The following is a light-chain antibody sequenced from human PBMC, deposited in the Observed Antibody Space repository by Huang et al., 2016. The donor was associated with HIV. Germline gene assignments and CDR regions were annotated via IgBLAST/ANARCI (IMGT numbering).Light chain of an antibody. CDR2: RAS. V-gene: IGKV1-5*03. Sequence: DIQMTQSPSTLSASVGDRVTSTCRASQNINTWLAWYQQKPGKAPNLLIYRASSLQIGVPSRFTGSGSGTEFTLTITSLQPDDLGTYYCQQYNTYLYTFGQGTKLEI. CDR1: QNINTW. J-gene: IGKJ2*01. CDR3: QQYNTYLYT.